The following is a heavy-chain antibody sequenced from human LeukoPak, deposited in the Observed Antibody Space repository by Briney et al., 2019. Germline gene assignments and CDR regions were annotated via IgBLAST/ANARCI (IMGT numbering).Heavy chain of an antibody. J-gene: IGHJ4*02. CDR1: GDSITPSGYY. CDR2: IHYIGNT. Sequence: PSETLSLTCTVSGDSITPSGYYWSWIRRHPGAGLEWIAYIHYIGNTYYNPSLESRVTMSIDTSSNQFSLNVASVTAADTAVYFCARVRDNYFFDYWGQGILVTVSS. D-gene: IGHD5-24*01. V-gene: IGHV4-31*03. CDR3: ARVRDNYFFDY.